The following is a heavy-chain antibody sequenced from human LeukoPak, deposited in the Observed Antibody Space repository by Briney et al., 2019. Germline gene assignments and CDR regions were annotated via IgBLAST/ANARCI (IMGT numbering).Heavy chain of an antibody. J-gene: IGHJ3*02. Sequence: GGSLRLSCAASEFTISIYEMNWVRQAPGKGLEWVSYISRSGTTIEYADSVKGRFTISRDYAKDSLYLQMNSLRAEDTAVYYCARRSSQGAFDIWGQGTMVTVSS. CDR1: EFTISIYE. CDR2: ISRSGTTI. CDR3: ARRSSQGAFDI. V-gene: IGHV3-48*03. D-gene: IGHD5/OR15-5a*01.